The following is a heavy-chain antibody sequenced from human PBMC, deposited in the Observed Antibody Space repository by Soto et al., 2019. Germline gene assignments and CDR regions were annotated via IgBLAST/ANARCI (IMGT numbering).Heavy chain of an antibody. Sequence: PGESLKISCKGSGYSFTSYWISWVRQMPGKGLEWMGRIDPSDSYTNYSPSFQGHVTTSADKSISTAYLQWSSLKASDTAMYYCARPSELLFPNYGMDVWGQGTTVTVSS. V-gene: IGHV5-10-1*01. D-gene: IGHD1-26*01. CDR2: IDPSDSYT. CDR3: ARPSELLFPNYGMDV. J-gene: IGHJ6*02. CDR1: GYSFTSYW.